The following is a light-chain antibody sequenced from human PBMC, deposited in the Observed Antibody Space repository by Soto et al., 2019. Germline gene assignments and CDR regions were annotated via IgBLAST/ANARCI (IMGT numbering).Light chain of an antibody. CDR2: EVS. J-gene: IGLJ1*01. Sequence: QSVLTQPASLSGSPGQSITISCAGSGSDVGGYRYVSWYQQHPGKAPKLIIYEVSNRASGVSDRFSGSKSGNTASLTISGLLTEDEAVYYCGSYTSSVTYVFRTGTKVTVL. CDR1: GSDVGGYRY. V-gene: IGLV2-14*03. CDR3: GSYTSSVTYV.